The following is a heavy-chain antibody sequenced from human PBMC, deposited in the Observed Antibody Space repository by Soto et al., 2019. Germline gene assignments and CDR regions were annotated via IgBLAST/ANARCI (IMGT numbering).Heavy chain of an antibody. J-gene: IGHJ6*02. CDR3: SGCSGGACHPSYGMDV. V-gene: IGHV3-21*01. CDR1: GFTFSSCT. CDR2: ISPSTSHI. Sequence: EVHLVESGGGLVKPGGSLRLSCAVSGFTFSSCTMNWVRQAPGKGLEWVSSISPSTSHIYYADSVKGPFTISRDNAKNSLFRQMTSLRAQDTAVYYCSGCSGGACHPSYGMDVWGQGTTVNVSS. D-gene: IGHD2-15*01.